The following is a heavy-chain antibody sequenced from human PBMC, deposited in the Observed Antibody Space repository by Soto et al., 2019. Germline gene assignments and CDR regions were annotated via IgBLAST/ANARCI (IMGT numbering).Heavy chain of an antibody. Sequence: EVQLLESGGGLVQPGGSLRLSCAASGFTFSSYAMSWVRQAPGKGLEWVSAISGSGGSTYYADSVKGRFTISRDNSKHTLYLQMNSLRAEDTAVYYCAKSLGYCTNGVCQSIDYWGQGTLVTVSS. CDR2: ISGSGGST. CDR3: AKSLGYCTNGVCQSIDY. V-gene: IGHV3-23*01. J-gene: IGHJ4*02. D-gene: IGHD2-8*01. CDR1: GFTFSSYA.